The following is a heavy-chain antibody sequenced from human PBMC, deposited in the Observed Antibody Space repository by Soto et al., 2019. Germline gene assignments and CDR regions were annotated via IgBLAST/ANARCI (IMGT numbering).Heavy chain of an antibody. Sequence: GASVKVSCKTSGYTFTSYGISWVRQAPGQGLEGMGWISAYNGNTNYAQKLQGRVTMTTDTSTGTAYMELRSLRSDDTAMYYCARELASPGQEHNWNPGAGMDVWGQGTTVTVSS. CDR2: ISAYNGNT. D-gene: IGHD1-20*01. CDR3: ARELASPGQEHNWNPGAGMDV. J-gene: IGHJ6*02. CDR1: GYTFTSYG. V-gene: IGHV1-18*04.